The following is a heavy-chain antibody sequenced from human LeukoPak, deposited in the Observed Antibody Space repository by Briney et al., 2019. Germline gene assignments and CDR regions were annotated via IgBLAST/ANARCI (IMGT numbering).Heavy chain of an antibody. V-gene: IGHV4-30-4*01. Sequence: SQTLSLTCTVSGGSISSGDYYWSWIRQPPGKGLEWIGYIYYSGSTYYNPSLKSRVTISVDTSKNQFSLKLSSVTAADTAVYYCARECSSGYYDRTGYGMDVWGQGTTVTVSS. D-gene: IGHD3-22*01. CDR3: ARECSSGYYDRTGYGMDV. CDR1: GGSISSGDYY. CDR2: IYYSGST. J-gene: IGHJ6*02.